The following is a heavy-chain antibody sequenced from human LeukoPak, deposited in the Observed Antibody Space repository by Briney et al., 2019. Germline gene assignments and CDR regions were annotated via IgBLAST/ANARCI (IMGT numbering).Heavy chain of an antibody. V-gene: IGHV3-74*01. Sequence: GESLRLSCAASGFSFNNYWMSWVRQAPGKGLVWVSRINSEGSSTSYADSVKGRFTISRDNAKNTLYLQMNSLRAEDTAVYYCASRDQSCSGSRCYPIDYWGQGTLVTVSS. D-gene: IGHD2-15*01. J-gene: IGHJ4*02. CDR1: GFSFNNYW. CDR3: ASRDQSCSGSRCYPIDY. CDR2: INSEGSST.